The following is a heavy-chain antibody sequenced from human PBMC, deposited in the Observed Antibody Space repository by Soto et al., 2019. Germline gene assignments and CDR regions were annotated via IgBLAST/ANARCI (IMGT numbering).Heavy chain of an antibody. Sequence: ASVKVSCKASGYTFPSYGISWVRQAPGQGLEWMGWINAYSGNTNYAQKFQGRVTMTRDTSISTAYMELRRLRSDDTAVYYCARRWLEDCGMDVWGQGTTVTVSS. D-gene: IGHD6-19*01. V-gene: IGHV1-18*01. J-gene: IGHJ6*02. CDR2: INAYSGNT. CDR1: GYTFPSYG. CDR3: ARRWLEDCGMDV.